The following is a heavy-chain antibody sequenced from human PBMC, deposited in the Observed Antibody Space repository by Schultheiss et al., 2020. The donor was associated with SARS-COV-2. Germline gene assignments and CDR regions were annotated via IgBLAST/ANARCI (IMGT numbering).Heavy chain of an antibody. CDR3: ARPRDGYTMGLAY. D-gene: IGHD5-24*01. CDR2: INHSGST. Sequence: ETLSLTCTVSGGSISSYYWSWIRQPPGKGLEWIGEINHSGSTNYNPSLKSRVTISVDTSKNQFSLKLSSVTAADTAVYYCARPRDGYTMGLAYWGQGTLVTVSS. CDR1: GGSISSYY. J-gene: IGHJ4*02. V-gene: IGHV4-34*01.